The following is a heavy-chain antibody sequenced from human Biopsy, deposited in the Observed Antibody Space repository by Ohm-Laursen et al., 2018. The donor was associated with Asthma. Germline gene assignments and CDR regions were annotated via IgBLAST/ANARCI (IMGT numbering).Heavy chain of an antibody. V-gene: IGHV4-39*01. Sequence: GTLPLTCSVSGASVSTPNYWAWIRQPPGKRLEWVGSVYYTGNTYYNQSLKSRLSLSVDTSRSQFSLRLRSVTAADTAVYFCARHWSGNGWQDMYNYFDPWGRGTLVTVSS. CDR3: ARHWSGNGWQDMYNYFDP. J-gene: IGHJ5*02. D-gene: IGHD6-19*01. CDR1: GASVSTPNY. CDR2: VYYTGNT.